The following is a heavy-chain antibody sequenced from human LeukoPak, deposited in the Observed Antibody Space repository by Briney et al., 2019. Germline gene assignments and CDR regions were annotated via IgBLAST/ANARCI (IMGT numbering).Heavy chain of an antibody. CDR1: GFTFSSYW. CDR3: ARFTDSSGSYWASPERFFDY. Sequence: PGGSLRLSCAASGFTFSSYWMHWVRQAPGKGLVWVSRINSDGSTTTYAESVKGRFTISRDNAENTLYLQMNSLRAEDTAMYYCARFTDSSGSYWASPERFFDYWGQGTLVTASS. V-gene: IGHV3-74*01. CDR2: INSDGSTT. J-gene: IGHJ4*02. D-gene: IGHD3-22*01.